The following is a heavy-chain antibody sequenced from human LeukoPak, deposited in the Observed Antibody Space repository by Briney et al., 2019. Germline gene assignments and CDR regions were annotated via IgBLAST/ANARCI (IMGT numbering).Heavy chain of an antibody. Sequence: PSETLSLTCTVSVGSIIDYHWSWIRQAPGKGLEWIGYIYYSGSTNYNPSLRNRVTISVDTSKNQFSLKLSSVTAADTAVYYCARDRGPMGYWGQGTLVTVSS. CDR1: VGSIIDYH. CDR2: IYYSGST. V-gene: IGHV4-59*01. D-gene: IGHD3-10*01. CDR3: ARDRGPMGY. J-gene: IGHJ4*02.